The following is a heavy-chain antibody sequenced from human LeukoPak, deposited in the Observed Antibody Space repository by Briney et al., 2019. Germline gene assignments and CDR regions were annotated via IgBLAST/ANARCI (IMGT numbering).Heavy chain of an antibody. V-gene: IGHV3-21*01. CDR2: ISSSSSYI. Sequence: GGSLRLSRAASGFTFSSYSMNWVRQAPGKGLERVSSISSSSSYIYYADSVKGRLTISRDNAKNSLYLQMNSLRAEDTAVYYCARDEGYCSSTSCHGPNDYWGQGTLVTVSS. CDR1: GFTFSSYS. CDR3: ARDEGYCSSTSCHGPNDY. J-gene: IGHJ4*02. D-gene: IGHD2-2*01.